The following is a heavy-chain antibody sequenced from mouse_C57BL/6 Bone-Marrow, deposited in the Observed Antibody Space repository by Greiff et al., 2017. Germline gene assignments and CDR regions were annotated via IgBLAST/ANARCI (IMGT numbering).Heavy chain of an antibody. CDR3: ARGFYAMDY. J-gene: IGHJ4*01. CDR1: GYAFTNYL. CDR2: INPGSGGT. Sequence: VQLQQSGAELVRPGTSVKVSCKASGYAFTNYLIEWVKQRPGQGLEWIGVINPGSGGTNYNEKFKGKATLTADKSSSTAYMQLRSLTSEDSAVYVCARGFYAMDYWAQGTSVTVSS. V-gene: IGHV1-54*01.